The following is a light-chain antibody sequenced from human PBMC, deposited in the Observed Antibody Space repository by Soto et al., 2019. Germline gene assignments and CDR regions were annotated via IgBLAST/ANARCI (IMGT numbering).Light chain of an antibody. CDR1: QSVTSN. CDR3: KQYGNSPRT. V-gene: IGKV3D-15*01. Sequence: DIVMTQSPATLSVSAGERATLSCRASQSVTSNLAWYQHKPGQAPNLLIYGASTRPTGIPARFSGSGSGTDFTLTISRLEPEDFAVYYCKQYGNSPRTFGQGTKVDIK. J-gene: IGKJ1*01. CDR2: GAS.